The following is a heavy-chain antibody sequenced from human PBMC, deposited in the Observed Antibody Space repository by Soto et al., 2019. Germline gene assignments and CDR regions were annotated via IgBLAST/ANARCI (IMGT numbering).Heavy chain of an antibody. J-gene: IGHJ6*02. CDR3: ARDDSPGIAVATSGWDV. V-gene: IGHV3-33*01. D-gene: IGHD6-19*01. Sequence: QVQLVESGGGVVQPGRSLRLSCAASGFIFSNFGMHWVRQAPGKGLEWVAVIWHDGSNEYYADSVKGRFTISKANSKNTLYLEMNSLRAEDTAVYYCARDDSPGIAVATSGWDVWGQGPTVTVSS. CDR2: IWHDGSNE. CDR1: GFIFSNFG.